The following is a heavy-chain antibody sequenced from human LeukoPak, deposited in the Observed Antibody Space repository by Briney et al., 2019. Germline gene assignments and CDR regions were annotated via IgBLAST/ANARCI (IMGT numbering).Heavy chain of an antibody. J-gene: IGHJ4*02. Sequence: SETLSLTCTVSGGSISSYYWSWIRQPPGKGLEWIGYIYYSGSTNYNPSLKSRVTISVDTSKNLFSLKLSSVTAADTAVYYCARGDGSYFGYWGQGTLVTVSS. CDR1: GGSISSYY. CDR2: IYYSGST. V-gene: IGHV4-59*01. D-gene: IGHD1-26*01. CDR3: ARGDGSYFGY.